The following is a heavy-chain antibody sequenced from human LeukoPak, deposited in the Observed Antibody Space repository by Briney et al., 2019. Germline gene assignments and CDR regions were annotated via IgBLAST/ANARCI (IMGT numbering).Heavy chain of an antibody. CDR1: GYSISSGYY. V-gene: IGHV4-38-2*01. Sequence: SETLSLTCAVSGYSISSGYYWGWIRQPPGKGLECIGSIYHSGSTYYNPSLKSRVTISVDKSKHQFSLTLSSVTAADTAVYYCARAIAVAGTGYFDYWGQGTLVTVSS. CDR2: IYHSGST. D-gene: IGHD6-19*01. J-gene: IGHJ4*02. CDR3: ARAIAVAGTGYFDY.